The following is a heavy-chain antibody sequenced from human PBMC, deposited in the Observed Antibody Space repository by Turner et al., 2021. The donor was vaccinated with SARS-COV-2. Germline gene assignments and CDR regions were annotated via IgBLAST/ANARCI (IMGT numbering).Heavy chain of an antibody. CDR3: ARAYGSGSYGHYYGMDV. CDR2: ISAYNGYT. V-gene: IGHV1-18*01. J-gene: IGHJ6*02. D-gene: IGHD3-10*01. Sequence: QVQLVQSGAEVKKPGASLTVSCKASGYTFTSYGISWVRQAPGQGLEWMGWISAYNGYTNYAQKLQGRVTMTTDTSTSTAYMELRSLRSDDTAVYYCARAYGSGSYGHYYGMDVWGQGTTVTVSS. CDR1: GYTFTSYG.